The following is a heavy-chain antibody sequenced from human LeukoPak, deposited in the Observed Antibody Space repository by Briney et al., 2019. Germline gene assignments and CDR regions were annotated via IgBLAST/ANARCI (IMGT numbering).Heavy chain of an antibody. Sequence: GGSLRLSCAASGFTFSSYAMTWVRHSSGKGLDWVSAISAGGGNTYYADSVKGRFTISKGNSKNTLYLHINSLRAEDTALYYCAKINRGQVAGHVDFWGQGTLVSVSS. V-gene: IGHV3-23*01. J-gene: IGHJ4*02. CDR2: ISAGGGNT. D-gene: IGHD6-19*01. CDR3: AKINRGQVAGHVDF. CDR1: GFTFSSYA.